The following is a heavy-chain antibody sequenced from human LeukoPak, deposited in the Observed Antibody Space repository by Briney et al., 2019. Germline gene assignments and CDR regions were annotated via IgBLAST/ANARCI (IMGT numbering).Heavy chain of an antibody. CDR3: ARDGSSVAGSILSFDY. J-gene: IGHJ4*02. CDR2: ISSSGSTI. V-gene: IGHV3-48*03. Sequence: GGSLRLSCAASGFTFSSYEMNWVRQAPGKGLEWVSSISSSGSTIYYADSVKGRFTISRDNAKNSLYLQMNSLRAEDTAVYYCARDGSSVAGSILSFDYWGQGTLVTVSS. CDR1: GFTFSSYE. D-gene: IGHD6-19*01.